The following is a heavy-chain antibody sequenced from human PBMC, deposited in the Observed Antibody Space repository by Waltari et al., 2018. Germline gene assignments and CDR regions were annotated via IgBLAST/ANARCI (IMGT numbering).Heavy chain of an antibody. CDR2: IYPGDSDT. J-gene: IGHJ5*02. V-gene: IGHV5-51*01. Sequence: EVQLVQSGAEVKKPGESLKISCKGSGYSFTSYWIGWVPQMPGKGLEWMGIIYPGDSDTRYSPSFQGQVTISADKSISTAYLQWSSLKASDTAMYYCATGGYYYDSSGYWNWFDPWGQGTLVTVSS. D-gene: IGHD3-22*01. CDR1: GYSFTSYW. CDR3: ATGGYYYDSSGYWNWFDP.